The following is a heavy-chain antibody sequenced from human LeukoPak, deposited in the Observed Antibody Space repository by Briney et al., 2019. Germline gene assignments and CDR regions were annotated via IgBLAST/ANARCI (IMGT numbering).Heavy chain of an antibody. CDR1: EFTFSSYS. D-gene: IGHD3-22*01. CDR2: ISSISSTI. CDR3: ARGLHYYDTGGYYYPDAFDI. J-gene: IGHJ3*02. V-gene: IGHV3-48*01. Sequence: QPGGSLRLSCAASEFTFSSYSMNWVRQAPGKGLEWVSYISSISSTIYYADSVKGRFTISRDNAKNSLSLQMNSLRAQDTAVYYCARGLHYYDTGGYYYPDAFDICGQGTMVTVSS.